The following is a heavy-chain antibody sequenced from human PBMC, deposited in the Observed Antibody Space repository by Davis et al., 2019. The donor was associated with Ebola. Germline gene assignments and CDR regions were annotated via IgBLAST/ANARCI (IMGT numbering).Heavy chain of an antibody. CDR3: ARARVEWLLSVYYGMDV. CDR1: GGSSSGYY. CDR2: INHSGST. V-gene: IGHV4-34*01. J-gene: IGHJ6*02. D-gene: IGHD3-3*01. Sequence: GSLRLSCAVYGGSSSGYYWSWIRQPPGKGLEWIGEINHSGSTNYNPSLKSRVTISVDTSKNQFSLKLSSVTAADTAVYYCARARVEWLLSVYYGMDVWGQGTTVTVSS.